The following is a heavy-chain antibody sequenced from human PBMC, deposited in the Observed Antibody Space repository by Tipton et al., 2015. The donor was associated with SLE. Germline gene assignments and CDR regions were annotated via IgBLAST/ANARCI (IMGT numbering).Heavy chain of an antibody. CDR3: AGAGIAAAYGMDV. CDR1: GGSISSYY. V-gene: IGHV4-4*08. J-gene: IGHJ6*02. D-gene: IGHD6-13*01. Sequence: TLSLTCTVSGGSISSYYWSWIRQPPGKELEWIGYIYTSGSTNYNPSLKSRVTISVDTSKNQFSLKLSSVTAADTAVYYCAGAGIAAAYGMDVWGRGTTVTVSS. CDR2: IYTSGST.